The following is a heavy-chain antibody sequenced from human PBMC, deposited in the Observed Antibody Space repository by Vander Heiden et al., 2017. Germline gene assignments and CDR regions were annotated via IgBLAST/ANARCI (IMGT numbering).Heavy chain of an antibody. CDR3: ASGIAVAGPDY. CDR1: GYSISSGYY. D-gene: IGHD6-19*01. CDR2: IYHSGST. V-gene: IGHV4-38-2*01. J-gene: IGHJ4*02. Sequence: QVQLQESGPGPVKPSATLSLTCAVSGYSISSGYYWGWIRQPPGKGLEWIGSIYHSGSTYDNPSLKSRVTISVDTAKNQFSLKMSSVTAADTAVYYCASGIAVAGPDYWGQGTLVTVSS.